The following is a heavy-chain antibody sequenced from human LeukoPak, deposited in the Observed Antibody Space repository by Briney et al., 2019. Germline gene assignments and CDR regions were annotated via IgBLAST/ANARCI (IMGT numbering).Heavy chain of an antibody. Sequence: SETLSLTCAVYGGSFSGYYWSWIRQPPGKGLEWIGEINHSGSTNYNPSLKSRVTISVDTSKNQFSLKVYSVTAADTAVYYCARDRGYYFYYWGQGALVTVSS. CDR2: INHSGST. J-gene: IGHJ4*02. D-gene: IGHD1-14*01. V-gene: IGHV4-34*01. CDR3: ARDRGYYFYY. CDR1: GGSFSGYY.